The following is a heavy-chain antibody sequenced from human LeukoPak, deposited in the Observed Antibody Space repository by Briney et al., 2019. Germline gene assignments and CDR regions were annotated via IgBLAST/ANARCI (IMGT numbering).Heavy chain of an antibody. V-gene: IGHV4-39*01. Sequence: PPETLSLTCTVSGGSISSSSYYWGWIRQPPGKGLEWIGSIYYSGSTYYNPSLKSRVTISVDTSKNQFSLKLSSVTAADTAVYYCASRGVVDYWGQGTLVTVSS. CDR2: IYYSGST. CDR3: ASRGVVDY. D-gene: IGHD3-3*01. CDR1: GGSISSSSYY. J-gene: IGHJ4*02.